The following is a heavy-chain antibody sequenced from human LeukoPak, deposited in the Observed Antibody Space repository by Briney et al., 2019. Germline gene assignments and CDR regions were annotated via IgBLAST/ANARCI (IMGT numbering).Heavy chain of an antibody. Sequence: GGSLRLSCAASGFTFSGSAMHWVRQASGKGLGWVGRIRSKANSYATAYAASVKGRFTISRDDSKNTAYLQMNSLKTEDTAVYYCTTDAPYYYDSSGSEAFDIWGQGTMVTVSS. CDR2: IRSKANSYAT. CDR1: GFTFSGSA. V-gene: IGHV3-73*01. CDR3: TTDAPYYYDSSGSEAFDI. D-gene: IGHD3-22*01. J-gene: IGHJ3*02.